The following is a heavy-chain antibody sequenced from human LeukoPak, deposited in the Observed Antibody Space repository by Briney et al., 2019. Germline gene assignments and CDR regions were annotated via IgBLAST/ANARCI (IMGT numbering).Heavy chain of an antibody. CDR1: GGSISSTSYY. J-gene: IGHJ4*02. V-gene: IGHV4-39*07. Sequence: SETLSLTCTVSGGSISSTSYYWGWIRQPPGKGLEWIGEIYHTGSTNYNPSLKSRVTISIDKSKNQFSLELTSVTAADTAVYYCASQDYTENYFDYWGQGTLVTVSS. CDR3: ASQDYTENYFDY. CDR2: IYHTGST. D-gene: IGHD3-3*01.